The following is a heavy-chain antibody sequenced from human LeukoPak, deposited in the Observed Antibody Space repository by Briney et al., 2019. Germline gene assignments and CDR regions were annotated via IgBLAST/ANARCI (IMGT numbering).Heavy chain of an antibody. J-gene: IGHJ4*02. CDR1: GFTFSSYP. V-gene: IGHV3-30*01. Sequence: PGGSLRLSCAASGFTFSSYPIHRVRQAPGKGLEWVAVISYDGIYKYYAESVQGRFTFSRDNSKNTLDLQMNSLRTEDTAVYYCAKGTAAGTWGTSFDYWGQGALVTVSS. CDR2: ISYDGIYK. D-gene: IGHD6-13*01. CDR3: AKGTAAGTWGTSFDY.